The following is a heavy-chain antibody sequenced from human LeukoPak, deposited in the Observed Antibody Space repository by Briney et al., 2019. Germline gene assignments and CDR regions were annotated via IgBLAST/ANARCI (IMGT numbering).Heavy chain of an antibody. Sequence: TSETLSLTSTVSGGSINNYYWTWIRQPPGKGLECIGYVYYTGSTYYNPSLKSRVTISVDSSKNQFSLKLNSVTAADTAVYYCARDSSTVTTRHFDYWGQGTLVTVSS. CDR3: ARDSSTVTTRHFDY. D-gene: IGHD4-17*01. V-gene: IGHV4-59*01. J-gene: IGHJ4*02. CDR2: VYYTGST. CDR1: GGSINNYY.